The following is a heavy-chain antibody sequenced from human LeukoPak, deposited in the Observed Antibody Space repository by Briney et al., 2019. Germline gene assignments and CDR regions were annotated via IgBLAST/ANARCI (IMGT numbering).Heavy chain of an antibody. Sequence: ASVKVSCKASGYTFTSNYMHWVRQAPGQGLEWMGMINPSSGSPRYAKTVQGRVTMTRDTSTSTVYMEMSNLRSEDTAVYYCARDRGRTMLVDHWGQGTLVTVSS. D-gene: IGHD1-7*01. J-gene: IGHJ5*02. CDR3: ARDRGRTMLVDH. CDR2: INPSSGSP. CDR1: GYTFTSNY. V-gene: IGHV1-46*01.